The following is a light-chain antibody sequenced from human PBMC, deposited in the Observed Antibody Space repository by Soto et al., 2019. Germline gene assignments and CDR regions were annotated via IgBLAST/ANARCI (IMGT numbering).Light chain of an antibody. V-gene: IGKV3-11*01. CDR1: QSFRGL. J-gene: IGKJ5*01. Sequence: EIAMTQAPGTLSLSPGDRATLSCRASQSFRGLLAWYQQKPGQAPRLLIYDAYNRATGIPPRFSGSGSGTDFTLTISSLEPEDSAVYYCQQRHRWPITFGQGTRLE. CDR2: DAY. CDR3: QQRHRWPIT.